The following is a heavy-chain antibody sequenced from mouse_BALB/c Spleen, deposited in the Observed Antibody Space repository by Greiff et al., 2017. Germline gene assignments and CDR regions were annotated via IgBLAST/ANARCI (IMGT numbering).Heavy chain of an antibody. CDR1: GFTFSDYY. CDR3: ARGLSGDY. V-gene: IGHV5-4*02. CDR2: ISDGGSYT. J-gene: IGHJ2*01. Sequence: EVMLVESGGGLVKPGGSLKLSCAASGFTFSDYYMYWVRQTPEKRLEWVATISDGGSYTYYPDSVKGRFTISRDNAKNNLYLQMSSLKSEDTAMYYCARGLSGDYWGQGTTLTVSS.